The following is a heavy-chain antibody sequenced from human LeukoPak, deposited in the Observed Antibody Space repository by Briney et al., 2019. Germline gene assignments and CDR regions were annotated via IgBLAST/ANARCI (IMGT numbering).Heavy chain of an antibody. CDR2: ISWNSGSI. Sequence: GRSLRLSCAASGFTFDDYAMHWVRQAPGKGLEWVSGISWNSGSIGYADSVKGRFTISRDNAKNSLYLQMNSLRAEDTALYYCAKDMRGWLQSNSFDYWGQGTLVTVSS. V-gene: IGHV3-9*01. CDR3: AKDMRGWLQSNSFDY. J-gene: IGHJ4*02. D-gene: IGHD5-24*01. CDR1: GFTFDDYA.